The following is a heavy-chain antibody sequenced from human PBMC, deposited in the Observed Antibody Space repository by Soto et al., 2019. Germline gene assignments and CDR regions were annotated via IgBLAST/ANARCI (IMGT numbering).Heavy chain of an antibody. CDR3: VRLGVGATIYYYGMDV. V-gene: IGHV4-39*01. Sequence: SETLSLTCTVSGGSISSSSYYWGWIRQPPGKGLEWIGSIYYSGSTYYNPSLKSRVTISVDTSKNQFSLKLSSVTAADTAVYYCVRLGVGATIYYYGMDVWGQGTTVTVSS. J-gene: IGHJ6*02. D-gene: IGHD1-26*01. CDR2: IYYSGST. CDR1: GGSISSSSYY.